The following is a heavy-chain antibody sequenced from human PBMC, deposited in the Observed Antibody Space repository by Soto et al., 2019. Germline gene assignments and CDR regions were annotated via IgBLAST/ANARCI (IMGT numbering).Heavy chain of an antibody. V-gene: IGHV3-53*01. CDR3: ARELGAEYYDNRNHFHLGY. Sequence: GGSLRLSCAAAGFTGSSNYVTWVRQAPGKGLKWVSVLYPTGRAYYADSVKGRFTISTDNSKNSVYLQMNTLRAEDTAVHYCARELGAEYYDNRNHFHLGYWGRGSLVTV. CDR2: LYPTGRA. CDR1: GFTGSSNY. J-gene: IGHJ4*02. D-gene: IGHD3-16*01.